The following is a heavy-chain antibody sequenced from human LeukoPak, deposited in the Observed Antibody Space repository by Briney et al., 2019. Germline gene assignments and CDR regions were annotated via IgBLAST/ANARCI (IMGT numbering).Heavy chain of an antibody. V-gene: IGHV5-51*01. CDR2: IYPGDSDT. CDR1: GYSFTSYW. D-gene: IGHD5-18*01. CDR3: ASLNGYSYVFDAFDI. J-gene: IGHJ3*02. Sequence: GESLKISCKGSGYSFTSYWIGWVRQMPGKGLEWMGIIYPGDSDTRYSPSFQGQVTISADKSISTAYLQWSSLKASDTAMYYCASLNGYSYVFDAFDIWGQGTMVTVSS.